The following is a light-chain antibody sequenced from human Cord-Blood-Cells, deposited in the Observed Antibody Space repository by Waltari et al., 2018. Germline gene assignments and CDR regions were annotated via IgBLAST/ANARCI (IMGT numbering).Light chain of an antibody. J-gene: IGKJ2*01. CDR1: QSLLHSNGYNY. V-gene: IGKV2-28*01. Sequence: IVMTQSPLSLPVTPGEPASISCRPSQSLLHSNGYNYLDWYLQKPGQSPQLLIYLGSNRASGVPDRFSGSGSGTDFTLKISRVEAEDVGVYYCMQALQTPYTFGQGTKLEIK. CDR3: MQALQTPYT. CDR2: LGS.